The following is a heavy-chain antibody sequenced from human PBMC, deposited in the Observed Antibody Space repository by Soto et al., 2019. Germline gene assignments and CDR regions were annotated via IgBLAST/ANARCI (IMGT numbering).Heavy chain of an antibody. CDR1: GDSISSSYY. J-gene: IGHJ5*02. CDR3: ARLPVVVIALGYFDP. V-gene: IGHV4-39*01. CDR2: VYYTGFT. Sequence: QLQLQESGPGLVKPSETLSLTCTVSGDSISSSYYWGWVRQPPGKGLECIGAVYYTGFTYYNPSLKSRLTISLDTSKNHFSLRLSPVTAADTAIYYCARLPVVVIALGYFDPWGPGTLVTVSS. D-gene: IGHD2-21*01.